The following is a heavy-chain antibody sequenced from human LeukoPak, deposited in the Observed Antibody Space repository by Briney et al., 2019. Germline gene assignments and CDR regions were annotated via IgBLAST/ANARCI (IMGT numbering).Heavy chain of an antibody. CDR2: IIPIFGTA. Sequence: ASVKVSCKASGGTFSSYAISWVRQAPGQGLEWMGGIIPIFGTANYAQKFQGRVTITADESTSTDYMELSSLRSEDTAVYYCAIRWDSSGYYYSYWGQGTLVTVSS. J-gene: IGHJ4*02. CDR1: GGTFSSYA. V-gene: IGHV1-69*13. D-gene: IGHD3-22*01. CDR3: AIRWDSSGYYYSY.